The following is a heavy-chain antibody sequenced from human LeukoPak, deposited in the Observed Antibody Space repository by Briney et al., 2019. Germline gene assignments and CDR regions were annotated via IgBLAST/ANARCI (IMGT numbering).Heavy chain of an antibody. CDR1: GFTFSSYE. D-gene: IGHD6-19*01. CDR2: ISSSGSTI. Sequence: PGGSLRLSCAASGFTFSSYEMNWVRQAPGKGLEWVSYISSSGSTIYYADSVKGRFTISRDNAKNSLYLQMNSLRAEDTAVYYCASFIAVAGTDYWGQGTLVTVSS. J-gene: IGHJ4*02. CDR3: ASFIAVAGTDY. V-gene: IGHV3-48*03.